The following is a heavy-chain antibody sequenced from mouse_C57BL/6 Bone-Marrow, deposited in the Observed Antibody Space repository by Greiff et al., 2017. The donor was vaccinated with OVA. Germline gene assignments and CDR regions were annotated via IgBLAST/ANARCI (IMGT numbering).Heavy chain of an antibody. CDR3: ARALLGRYAMDY. J-gene: IGHJ4*01. Sequence: EVMLVESEGGLVQPGSSMKLSCTASGFTFSDYYMAWVRQVPEKGLEWVANINYDGSSTYYLDSLKSRFIISRDNAKNILYLQMSSLKSEDTATYYCARALLGRYAMDYWGQGTSVTVSS. V-gene: IGHV5-16*01. CDR2: INYDGSST. CDR1: GFTFSDYY. D-gene: IGHD4-1*01.